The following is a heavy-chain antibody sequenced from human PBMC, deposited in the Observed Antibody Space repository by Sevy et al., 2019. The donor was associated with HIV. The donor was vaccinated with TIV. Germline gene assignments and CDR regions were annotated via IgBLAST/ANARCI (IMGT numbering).Heavy chain of an antibody. D-gene: IGHD4-17*01. CDR2: IIPIFGTA. Sequence: ASVKVSCKASGGTFSSYAISWVRQAPGQGLEWMGGIIPIFGTANYAQKFQGRVTITADKSTRTAYMELSSLRSEDTAVYYCAKYGPTGGAFDIWGQGTMVTVSS. V-gene: IGHV1-69*06. CDR1: GGTFSSYA. J-gene: IGHJ3*02. CDR3: AKYGPTGGAFDI.